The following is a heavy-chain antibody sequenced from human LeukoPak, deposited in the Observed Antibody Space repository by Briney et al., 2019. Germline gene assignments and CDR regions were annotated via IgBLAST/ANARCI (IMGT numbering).Heavy chain of an antibody. Sequence: GASVKVSCKPSGYTFSAFYMHWVRQAPGQGPEWMGWINPDSGGSEYGQKFQGRVTFTSDTSSTTIYMEVRSLKSDDTAVYYCARDMTGGIWARATSFDHWGQGTLVTVSS. D-gene: IGHD1-14*01. CDR1: GYTFSAFY. CDR3: ARDMTGGIWARATSFDH. J-gene: IGHJ4*02. CDR2: INPDSGGS. V-gene: IGHV1-2*02.